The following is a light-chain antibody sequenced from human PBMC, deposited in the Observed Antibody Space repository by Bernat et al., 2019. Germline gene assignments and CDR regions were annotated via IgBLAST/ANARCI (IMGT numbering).Light chain of an antibody. CDR3: SSYTSSSTLGV. CDR2: EVS. CDR1: SSDVGGYNY. V-gene: IGLV2-14*01. Sequence: QSALTQPASVSGSPGQSITISCTGTSSDVGGYNYVSWYQQHPGKAPKLMIYEVSNRPSGVSNRFSDSKSGNTDSLTISGLQAEDEADDYCSSYTSSSTLGVFGTGTKVTVL. J-gene: IGLJ1*01.